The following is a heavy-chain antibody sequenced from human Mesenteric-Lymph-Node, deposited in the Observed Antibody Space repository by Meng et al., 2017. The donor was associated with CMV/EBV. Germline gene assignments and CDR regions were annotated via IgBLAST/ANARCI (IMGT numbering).Heavy chain of an antibody. CDR2: INHSGST. Sequence: HWGAGRLKPSWTLSVTCAVYGGSFSSYYWNWIRQSPEKGLEWIGEINHSGSTTYNPSFTSRIIISVDTSTNQISLNMSSVTAADTAVYYCARGSSYDILTGYFDYWGQGALVTASS. D-gene: IGHD3-9*01. V-gene: IGHV4-34*01. CDR3: ARGSSYDILTGYFDY. CDR1: GGSFSSYY. J-gene: IGHJ4*02.